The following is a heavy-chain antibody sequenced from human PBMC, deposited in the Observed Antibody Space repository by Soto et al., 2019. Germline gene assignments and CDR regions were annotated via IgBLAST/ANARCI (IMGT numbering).Heavy chain of an antibody. Sequence: QVQLVQSGAEVKKPGASVKVSCKASGYTFTSYDINWVRQATGQGLEWMGWMHPHSGNTGYAQKSQXXVTMTRNASISTAYMELSSLTSEDTAVYYCARARAVAGFDYWGQGTLVTVSS. CDR1: GYTFTSYD. V-gene: IGHV1-8*01. D-gene: IGHD6-19*01. J-gene: IGHJ4*02. CDR3: ARARAVAGFDY. CDR2: MHPHSGNT.